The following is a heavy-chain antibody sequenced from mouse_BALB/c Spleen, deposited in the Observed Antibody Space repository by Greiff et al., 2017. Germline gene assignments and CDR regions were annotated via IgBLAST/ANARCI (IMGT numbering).Heavy chain of an antibody. CDR3: ARSSGNSYDAY. CDR1: GFTFRSFG. CDR2: ICSGSRTT. J-gene: IGHJ3*01. Sequence: EVKVVESGGGLVQPGGSRKLSCAASGFTFRSFGMHWVRQAPEKGLEWVAYICSGSRTTYYADTVKGRSTISKDNPKNTLFLQMTSLRSEDTAMYYCARSSGNSYDAYWGQGTLVTVSA. D-gene: IGHD2-12*01. V-gene: IGHV5-17*02.